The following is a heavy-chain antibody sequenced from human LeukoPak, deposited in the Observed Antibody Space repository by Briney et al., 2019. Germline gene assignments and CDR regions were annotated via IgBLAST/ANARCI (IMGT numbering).Heavy chain of an antibody. CDR1: GYTFTNYF. CDR2: INPSGGST. D-gene: IGHD6-13*01. CDR3: ARDLYSSSWYFVSPGGY. V-gene: IGHV1-46*01. Sequence: ASVKVSCKASGYTFTNYFMYWVRQAPGQGLEWMGIINPSGGSTNYAQKFQGRVTMTRDMSTSTVYMELSSLRAEDTALYYCARDLYSSSWYFVSPGGYWGQGTLVTVSS. J-gene: IGHJ4*02.